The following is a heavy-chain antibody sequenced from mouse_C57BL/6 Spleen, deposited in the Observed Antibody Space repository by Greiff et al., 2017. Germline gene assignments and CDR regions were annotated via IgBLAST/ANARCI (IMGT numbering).Heavy chain of an antibody. J-gene: IGHJ4*01. CDR3: AREGAFITTVVATPYAMDY. Sequence: VQLQQSGAELARPGASVKMSCKASGYTFTSYTMHWVKQRPGQGLEWIGYINPSSGYTKYNQKFKDKATLTADKSSSTAYMQLSSLTSEDSAVYYCAREGAFITTVVATPYAMDYWGQGTSVTVSS. CDR2: INPSSGYT. D-gene: IGHD1-1*01. CDR1: GYTFTSYT. V-gene: IGHV1-4*01.